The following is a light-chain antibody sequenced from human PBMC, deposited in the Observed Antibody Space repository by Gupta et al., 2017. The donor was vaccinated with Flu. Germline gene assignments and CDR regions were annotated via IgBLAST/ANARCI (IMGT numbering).Light chain of an antibody. CDR1: SSNIGSNA. J-gene: IGLJ1*01. V-gene: IGLV1-44*01. CDR2: GNN. CDR3: AAWDDSLNGYV. Sequence: SGLTHAPPASGTPGQGVTVSCSGSSSNIGSNAVNWYQQLPGTAPKLLIYGNNQRPSGVPDRFSGSKSGTSASLAISGLQSEAEAEYYCAAWDDSLNGYVFGTGTKVTVL.